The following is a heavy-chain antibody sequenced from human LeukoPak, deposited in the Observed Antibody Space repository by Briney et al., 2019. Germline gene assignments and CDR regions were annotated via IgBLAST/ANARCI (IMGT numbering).Heavy chain of an antibody. D-gene: IGHD4-23*01. V-gene: IGHV4-39*06. CDR2: IYYSGST. Sequence: SETLSLTCTVSGGSISSSSYYWGWIRQPPGKGLEWIGSIYYSGSTYYNPSLKSRVTISVDTSKNQFPLKLSSVTAADTAVYYCARGAKATVVTSRLYYFDYWGQGTLVTVSS. J-gene: IGHJ4*02. CDR3: ARGAKATVVTSRLYYFDY. CDR1: GGSISSSSYY.